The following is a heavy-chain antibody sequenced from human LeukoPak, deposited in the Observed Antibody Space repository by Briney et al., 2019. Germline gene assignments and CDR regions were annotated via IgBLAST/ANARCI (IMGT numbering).Heavy chain of an antibody. CDR1: GFTFSSYG. Sequence: SGGSLRLSCAASGFTFSSYGMHWVRQAPGKGLEWVSFISSSGSHTFYAESVKGRFTVSRDNAKNSLYLQMNSLGVEDTAIYFCARDGAGVGSTKLDYWGQGSLVTVSS. V-gene: IGHV3-21*05. CDR3: ARDGAGVGSTKLDY. D-gene: IGHD1-26*01. CDR2: ISSSGSHT. J-gene: IGHJ4*02.